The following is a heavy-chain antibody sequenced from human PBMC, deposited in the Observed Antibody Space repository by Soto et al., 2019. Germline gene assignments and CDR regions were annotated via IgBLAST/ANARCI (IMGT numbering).Heavy chain of an antibody. CDR3: ARYGAPGYSFWSDSLGGGRFDP. CDR2: IVPMFGTA. Sequence: QVQLVQSGAEVKEPGSSVNVSCKTSGGTFGNTAVTWVRQAPGQGLEWIGGIVPMFGTANYAQKFQGRVTITADEATSTAYMELSSLRSDDTAGYYCARYGAPGYSFWSDSLGGGRFDPWGQGTLVTVSS. J-gene: IGHJ5*02. D-gene: IGHD3-3*01. CDR1: GGTFGNTA. V-gene: IGHV1-69*12.